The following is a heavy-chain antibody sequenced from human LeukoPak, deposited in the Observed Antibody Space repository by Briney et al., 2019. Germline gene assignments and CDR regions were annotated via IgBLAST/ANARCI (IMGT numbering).Heavy chain of an antibody. J-gene: IGHJ4*02. CDR3: ERGNYDSSGYYYGFDY. D-gene: IGHD3-22*01. CDR1: GYTFTGYY. Sequence: ASVKVSCKASGYTFTGYYMHWVRQAPGQGLEWMGWINPNSGGTNYAQKFQGRVTMTRDTSISTAYMELSRLRSDDTAVYYCERGNYDSSGYYYGFDYWGQGTLVTVSS. CDR2: INPNSGGT. V-gene: IGHV1-2*02.